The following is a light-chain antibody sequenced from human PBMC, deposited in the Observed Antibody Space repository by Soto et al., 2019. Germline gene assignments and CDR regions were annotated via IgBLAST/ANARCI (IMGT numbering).Light chain of an antibody. CDR3: HQYATYTRGT. CDR2: GSS. Sequence: EVVLTQSPGTLSLSPGERATLSCGASQRVSSNSLAWYQQKPGQAPRLLICGSSRRATGIPDRFSGSGSGTDFTLTISRLEPEDFAVYYCHQYATYTRGTFGQGTKVEV. CDR1: QRVSSNS. J-gene: IGKJ1*01. V-gene: IGKV3-20*01.